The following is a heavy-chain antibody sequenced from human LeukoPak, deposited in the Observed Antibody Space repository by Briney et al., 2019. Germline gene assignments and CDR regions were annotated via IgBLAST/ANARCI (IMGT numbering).Heavy chain of an antibody. V-gene: IGHV3-74*01. Sequence: GGSLRLSCADSGFTFSRYWIHWVRQTPGKGLVWVSCISADGSVTRYADSVKGRFTISRDNTKSTLYLQMHSLRAEDTAVYYSATAGGDGSRMGFDPWGQGTLVTVSS. J-gene: IGHJ5*02. CDR2: ISADGSVT. CDR3: ATAGGDGSRMGFDP. D-gene: IGHD2-15*01. CDR1: GFTFSRYW.